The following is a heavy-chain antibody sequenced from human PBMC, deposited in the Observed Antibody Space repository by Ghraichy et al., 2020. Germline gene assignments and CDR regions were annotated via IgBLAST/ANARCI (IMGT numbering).Heavy chain of an antibody. J-gene: IGHJ4*02. Sequence: SVKVSCKASGGTFSSYAISWVRQAPGQGLEWMGRIIPILGIANYAQKFQGRVTITADKSTSTAYMELSSLRSEDTAVYYCARDSRSYSAIAAAKDDYWGQGTLVTVSS. V-gene: IGHV1-69*04. CDR2: IIPILGIA. CDR3: ARDSRSYSAIAAAKDDY. CDR1: GGTFSSYA. D-gene: IGHD6-13*01.